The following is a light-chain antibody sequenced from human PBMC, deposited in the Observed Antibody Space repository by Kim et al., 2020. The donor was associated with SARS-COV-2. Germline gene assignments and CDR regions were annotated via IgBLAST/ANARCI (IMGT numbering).Light chain of an antibody. CDR1: QSISSW. CDR2: KAS. Sequence: DIQMTQSPSTLSASVGDRVTITCRASQSISSWLAWYQQKPGKAPKLLIYKASSLESGVPSRFSGSGSGTEFTLTISSLQPDDFATYYCQRAGTFGQVTKVDIK. V-gene: IGKV1-5*03. J-gene: IGKJ1*01. CDR3: QRAGT.